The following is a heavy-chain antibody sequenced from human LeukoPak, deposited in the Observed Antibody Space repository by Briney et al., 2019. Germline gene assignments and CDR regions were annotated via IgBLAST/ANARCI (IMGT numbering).Heavy chain of an antibody. CDR1: GFTFSSYA. J-gene: IGHJ3*02. D-gene: IGHD3-22*01. Sequence: PGGSLTLSCAASGFTFSSYAMHWLRQAPGKGLEWVAVISYDGSNKYYADSVKGGFTISRENSKNTLYLQRNSLRAEDTAVYYCARSFNYYDSSGRRAFDIWGQGTMVTVSS. CDR2: ISYDGSNK. V-gene: IGHV3-30-3*01. CDR3: ARSFNYYDSSGRRAFDI.